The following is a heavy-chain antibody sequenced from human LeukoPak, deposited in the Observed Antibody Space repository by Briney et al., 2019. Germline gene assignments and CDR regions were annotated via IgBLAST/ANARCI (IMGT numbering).Heavy chain of an antibody. D-gene: IGHD3-10*01. CDR3: AKPYYYGSGSPNHYYYYMDV. CDR2: INNSGGRT. J-gene: IGHJ6*03. V-gene: IGHV3-23*01. CDR1: GFTFSSYE. Sequence: GGSLRLSCAASGFTFSSYEMNWVRQAPGKGLEWVSAINNSGGRTYYADSVKGRFTISRDNSKNTLYLRMNSLRAEDTAVYYCAKPYYYGSGSPNHYYYYMDVWGKGTTVTISS.